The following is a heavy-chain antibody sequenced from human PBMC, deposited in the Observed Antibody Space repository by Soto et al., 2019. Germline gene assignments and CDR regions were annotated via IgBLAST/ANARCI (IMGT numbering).Heavy chain of an antibody. J-gene: IGHJ4*02. D-gene: IGHD3-10*01. V-gene: IGHV5-51*01. CDR1: GYSFSFFW. Sequence: GESLKISCKASGYSFSFFWIAWVRQMPGKGLEWMGIIYPRDSDTRYSPSFQGQVSISVDKSISTAYLQWSSLKASDTAMYYCAKQDGSGTYYFDSWGQGTLVPVSS. CDR3: AKQDGSGTYYFDS. CDR2: IYPRDSDT.